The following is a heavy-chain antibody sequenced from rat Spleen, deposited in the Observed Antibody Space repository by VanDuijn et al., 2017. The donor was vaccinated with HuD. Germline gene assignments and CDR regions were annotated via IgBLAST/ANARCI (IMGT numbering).Heavy chain of an antibody. CDR3: AREDYYNGNWYFDF. CDR2: ISIGGRNT. D-gene: IGHD1-1*01. CDR1: GFTFSNYY. Sequence: EVQLVESGGGLVQPGRSMKLSCAVSGFTFSNYYMAWVRQAPTKGLEWVASISIGGRNTYYRDSVKGRFTISRDDAKNTLYLQMDSLRSEDTATYFCAREDYYNGNWYFDFWGPGTMVTVSS. J-gene: IGHJ1*01. V-gene: IGHV5-25*01.